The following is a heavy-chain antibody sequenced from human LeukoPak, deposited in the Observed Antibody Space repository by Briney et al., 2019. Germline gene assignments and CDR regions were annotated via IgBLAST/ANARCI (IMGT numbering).Heavy chain of an antibody. V-gene: IGHV3-30*03. CDR1: GFTFSSYG. CDR2: ISYDGSNK. D-gene: IGHD2-8*01. CDR3: ARNGVGKAFDI. Sequence: PGRSLRLSCAASGFTFSSYGMHWVRQAPGKGLEWVAVISYDGSNKYYADSVKGRFTISRDNSKNTLYLQMNSLRAEDTAVYYCARNGVGKAFDIWGQGTMVTVSS. J-gene: IGHJ3*02.